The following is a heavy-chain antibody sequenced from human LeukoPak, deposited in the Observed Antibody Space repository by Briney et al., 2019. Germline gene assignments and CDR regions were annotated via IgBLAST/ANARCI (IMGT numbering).Heavy chain of an antibody. J-gene: IGHJ3*02. CDR2: FDPEDGET. V-gene: IGHV1-24*01. Sequence: ASVKVSCKVSGYTLTELSMHWVQQAPGKGLEWMGGFDPEDGETIYAQKFQGRVTMTEDTSSDTAYMELSSLRSEDTAVYYCATDIVVVVAAYTTTFDIWGQGTLVTVSS. D-gene: IGHD2-15*01. CDR1: GYTLTELS. CDR3: ATDIVVVVAAYTTTFDI.